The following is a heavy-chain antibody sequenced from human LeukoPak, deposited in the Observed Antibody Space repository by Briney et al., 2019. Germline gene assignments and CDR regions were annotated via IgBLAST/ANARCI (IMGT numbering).Heavy chain of an antibody. J-gene: IGHJ6*03. CDR3: AKAAYYDFWSGYYNSYYYYYMDV. D-gene: IGHD3-3*01. Sequence: SGGSLRLSCAASGFPFSSYWMTWVRQAPGKGLEWVSAISGSGGSTYYADSVKGRFTISRDNSKNTLYLQMNSLRAEDTAVYYCAKAAYYDFWSGYYNSYYYYYMDVWGKGTTVTVSS. V-gene: IGHV3-23*01. CDR1: GFPFSSYW. CDR2: ISGSGGST.